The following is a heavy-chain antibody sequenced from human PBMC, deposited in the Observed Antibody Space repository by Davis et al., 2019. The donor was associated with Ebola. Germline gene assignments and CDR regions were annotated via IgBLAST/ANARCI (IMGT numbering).Heavy chain of an antibody. CDR2: IYYSGST. D-gene: IGHD3-3*01. CDR3: AKAPVRFLEWFTTDY. Sequence: SETLSLTCTVSGGSISSDNYYWSWIRQPPGKGLEWIGYIYYSGSTHYNPSLKSRVTISVDTSKNQFSLKLSSVTAADTAVYYCAKAPVRFLEWFTTDYWGKGTLVTVSS. CDR1: GGSISSDNYY. J-gene: IGHJ4*02. V-gene: IGHV4-30-4*01.